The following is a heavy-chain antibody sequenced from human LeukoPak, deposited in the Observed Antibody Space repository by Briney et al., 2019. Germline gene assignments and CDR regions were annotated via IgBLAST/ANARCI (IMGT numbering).Heavy chain of an antibody. CDR1: GGSFSGYY. V-gene: IGHV4-34*01. D-gene: IGHD3-16*01. CDR3: ARGTDPLGGYGMDV. J-gene: IGHJ6*02. Sequence: SETLSLTCAVYGGSFSGYYWSWIRQPPGKGLEWIGEINHSGSTNYNPSLKSRVTISVDTSKNQFSLKLSSVTAADTAVYYCARGTDPLGGYGMDVWGQGTTVTVSS. CDR2: INHSGST.